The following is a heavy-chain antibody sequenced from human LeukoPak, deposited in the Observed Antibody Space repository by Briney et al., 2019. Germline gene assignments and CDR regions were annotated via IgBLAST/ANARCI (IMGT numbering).Heavy chain of an antibody. J-gene: IGHJ6*02. Sequence: GGSLRHSCAASGFIFSSYAMSWVRQAPGKGLEWVSVIYCGGSTYYADSVKGRFTISRDNSKNTLYLQMNSLRAEDTAVYYCARDVGAPYSSSWPYYYYGMDVWGQGTTVTVSS. CDR1: GFIFSSYA. CDR3: ARDVGAPYSSSWPYYYYGMDV. CDR2: IYCGGST. V-gene: IGHV3-53*01. D-gene: IGHD6-13*01.